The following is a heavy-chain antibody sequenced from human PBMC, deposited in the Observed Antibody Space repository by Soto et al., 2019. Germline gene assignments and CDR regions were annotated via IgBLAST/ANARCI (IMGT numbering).Heavy chain of an antibody. J-gene: IGHJ6*02. Sequence: EVQLLESGGGLVQPGGSLRLSCAASGFTFSSYAMSWVRQAPGKGLEWVSAISGSGGSTYYADSVKGRFTISRDNSKNTLYLQMNSLRAEDTAVYYCARKPLWPQSSRYGMDVWGQGTPVTVSS. V-gene: IGHV3-23*01. CDR3: ARKPLWPQSSRYGMDV. CDR2: ISGSGGST. CDR1: GFTFSSYA. D-gene: IGHD3-16*02.